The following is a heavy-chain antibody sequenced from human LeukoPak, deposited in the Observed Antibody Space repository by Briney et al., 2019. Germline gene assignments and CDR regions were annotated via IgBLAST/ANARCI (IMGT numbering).Heavy chain of an antibody. CDR1: GYTFSDYY. J-gene: IGHJ4*02. CDR3: AKSGYNRFDY. D-gene: IGHD5-24*01. V-gene: IGHV1-2*02. CDR2: INPNSGGT. Sequence: ASVKVSCKPSGYTFSDYYIHWVRQAPGQGLEWMGWINPNSGGTNYAQKFQGRVTLTRDTSISTAYMEMSRLRSDDTAVYYCAKSGYNRFDYWGQGTLVTVSS.